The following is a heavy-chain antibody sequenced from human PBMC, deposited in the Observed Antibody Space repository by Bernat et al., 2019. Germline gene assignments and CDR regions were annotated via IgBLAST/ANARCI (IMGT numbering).Heavy chain of an antibody. V-gene: IGHV3-7*03. J-gene: IGHJ3*02. CDR3: ARDPEWGALDI. CDR1: GFIFSSSY. CDR2: MNQDGREK. D-gene: IGHD1-14*01. Sequence: EVQLVESGGVVVQPGGSLRLSCTASGFIFSSSYMTWVRQAPGKGPEWVAIMNQDGREKTYVDSVKGRFSIARANAKNSLYLQMSSLRDEDTALYYCARDPEWGALDIWGQGTMVTVSS.